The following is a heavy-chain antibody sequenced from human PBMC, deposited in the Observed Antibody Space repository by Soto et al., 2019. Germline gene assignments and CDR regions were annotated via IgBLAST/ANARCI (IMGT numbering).Heavy chain of an antibody. Sequence: QVQLQESGPGLVKPSETLSLSCTVSGGSISSYYWSWIRQPPGKGLEWIGYIYYTGTTNYNPSLKCRVTISLDTSKNQFSLTLTSVTAADTALYYCATGRYHYGSEYWGRGTLVTVSS. CDR2: IYYTGTT. CDR3: ATGRYHYGSEY. CDR1: GGSISSYY. V-gene: IGHV4-59*01. J-gene: IGHJ4*02. D-gene: IGHD3-10*01.